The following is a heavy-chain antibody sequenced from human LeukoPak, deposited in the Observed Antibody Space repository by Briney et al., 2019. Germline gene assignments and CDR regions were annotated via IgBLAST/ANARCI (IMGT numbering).Heavy chain of an antibody. J-gene: IGHJ5*02. D-gene: IGHD3-3*01. CDR2: IRFDGSNK. Sequence: GGSLRLSCAASGFTFSNYGMHWVRQAPGKGLEWVAFIRFDGSNKYYADSVKGRFTISRDNSKNTLYLQMNSLRAEDTAVYYCAKDLGRSGYYGWFDPWGQGTLVSVSS. CDR1: GFTFSNYG. V-gene: IGHV3-30*02. CDR3: AKDLGRSGYYGWFDP.